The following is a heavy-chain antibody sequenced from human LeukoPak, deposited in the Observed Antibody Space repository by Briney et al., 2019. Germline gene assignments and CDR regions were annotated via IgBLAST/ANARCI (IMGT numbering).Heavy chain of an antibody. CDR2: IYYTGST. Sequence: RPSETLSLTCTVSGGSIRSYYWSWIRQPPGKGLEWIGYIYYTGSTNYNPSLKSRVTISVDTSKNQFSLNLISVTAADTAVYYCACGSNNWYNWFDPWGQGTLVTVSS. J-gene: IGHJ5*02. CDR3: ACGSNNWYNWFDP. CDR1: GGSIRSYY. V-gene: IGHV4-59*01. D-gene: IGHD1-1*01.